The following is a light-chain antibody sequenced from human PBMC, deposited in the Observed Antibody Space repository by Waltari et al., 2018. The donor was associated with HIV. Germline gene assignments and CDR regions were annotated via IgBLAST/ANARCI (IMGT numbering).Light chain of an antibody. CDR2: VAS. CDR3: QQLNSYPLT. V-gene: IGKV1-9*01. J-gene: IGKJ4*01. Sequence: DIHLTQSPPFLSASIVDRVTISFRATQGINSYLAWYQQKPGKAPKLLSYVASTLRSGVPSRFSGSGSGTEFTLTISNLQPEDSATYYCQQLNSYPLTFGGGTKVETK. CDR1: QGINSY.